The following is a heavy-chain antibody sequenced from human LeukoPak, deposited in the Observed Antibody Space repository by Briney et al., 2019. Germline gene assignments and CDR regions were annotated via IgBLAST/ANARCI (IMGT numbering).Heavy chain of an antibody. J-gene: IGHJ4*02. CDR1: GGTFSSYA. CDR2: IIPIFGTA. Sequence: GASVKVSCKASGGTFSSYAISWVRQAPGQGLEWVGGIIPIFGTANYAQKFQGRVTITTDESTSTAYMALSSLRSEDTAVYYCARSRGGQITGDFDYWGQGTLVTVSS. CDR3: ARSRGGQITGDFDY. V-gene: IGHV1-69*05. D-gene: IGHD1-14*01.